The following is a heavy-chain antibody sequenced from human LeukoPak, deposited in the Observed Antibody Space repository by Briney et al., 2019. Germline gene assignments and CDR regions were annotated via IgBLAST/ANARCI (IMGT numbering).Heavy chain of an antibody. D-gene: IGHD6-13*01. Sequence: PGGSLRLSCAASGFTFSDYGMPWVRQAPGKGLEWVAGIANDGRDKKYADSVRGRFTISRDNPKNTVYLQMNSLRAEDTAVFYCVKDMKIKAAGYYFDYWGQGTLVTVSS. CDR1: GFTFSDYG. CDR2: IANDGRDK. CDR3: VKDMKIKAAGYYFDY. J-gene: IGHJ4*02. V-gene: IGHV3-30*18.